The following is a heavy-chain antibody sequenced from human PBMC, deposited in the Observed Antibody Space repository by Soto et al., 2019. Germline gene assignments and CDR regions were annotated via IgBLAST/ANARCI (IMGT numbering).Heavy chain of an antibody. J-gene: IGHJ6*02. V-gene: IGHV4-34*01. D-gene: IGHD6-13*01. CDR3: ARVIAADPSGMDV. CDR2: IXXSXSX. Sequence: SETLSLTCAVYGGSFSGYYWSWIRQPPGKRREXIGEIXXSXSXXXNXXXXSRVTISVDTSKNQFYLKLSSVTAADPAVYYCARVIAADPSGMDVWGQGTTVTVSS. CDR1: GGSFSGYY.